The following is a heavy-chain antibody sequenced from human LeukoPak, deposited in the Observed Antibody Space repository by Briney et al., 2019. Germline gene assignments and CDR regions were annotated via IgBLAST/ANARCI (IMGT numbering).Heavy chain of an antibody. CDR2: INSDGSTA. V-gene: IGHV3-74*01. CDR3: GRGRYYAMDV. Sequence: GGSLRLSCAASGFTFSTYWMHWVRQAPGKGLVWVSRINSDGSTASYADSVKGRFTISRDNAKNTLYLQMNSLRAEDTAVYYCGRGRYYAMDVWGQGTTVTVSS. CDR1: GFTFSTYW. J-gene: IGHJ6*02.